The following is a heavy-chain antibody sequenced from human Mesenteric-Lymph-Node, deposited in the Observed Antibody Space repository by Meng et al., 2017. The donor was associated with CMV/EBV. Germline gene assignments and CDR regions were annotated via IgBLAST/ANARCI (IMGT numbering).Heavy chain of an antibody. J-gene: IGHJ5*01. CDR1: GYTFTSYD. CDR3: ARNPGGTGDFDS. CDR2: MSPYSGDT. Sequence: CKASGYTFTSYDSNWVRQASGQGLEWLGWMSPYSGDTGYAQKFQGRVTLTRNTSISTAYMDLSSLTSEDTAVYYCARNPGGTGDFDSWGQGTLVTVSS. D-gene: IGHD1-1*01. V-gene: IGHV1-8*01.